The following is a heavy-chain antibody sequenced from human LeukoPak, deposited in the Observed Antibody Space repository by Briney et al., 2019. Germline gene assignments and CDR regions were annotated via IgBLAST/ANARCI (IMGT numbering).Heavy chain of an antibody. CDR3: ASSIAVAGTPQYYFDY. D-gene: IGHD6-19*01. CDR2: IFHSGST. J-gene: IGHJ4*02. Sequence: PSGTLSLTCAVSGGSISSSNWWSWVRQPPGKGLEWIGEIFHSGSTNYNPSPKSRVTISVDKSKNQFSLKLSSVTAADTAVYYCASSIAVAGTPQYYFDYWGQGTLVTVSS. CDR1: GGSISSSNW. V-gene: IGHV4-4*02.